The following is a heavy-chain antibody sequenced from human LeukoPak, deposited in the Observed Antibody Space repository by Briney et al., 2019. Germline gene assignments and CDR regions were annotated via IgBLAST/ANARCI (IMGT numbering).Heavy chain of an antibody. CDR1: GGSFSGYH. CDR3: ARGWCSSTSCYRYAY. Sequence: SETLSLTCAVYGGSFSGYHWSWIRQPPGKGLEWIGEINHSGSTNYNPSLKSRVTISVDTSKNQFSLKLSSVTAADTAVYYCARGWCSSTSCYRYAYWGQGTLVTVSS. V-gene: IGHV4-34*01. CDR2: INHSGST. J-gene: IGHJ4*02. D-gene: IGHD2-2*01.